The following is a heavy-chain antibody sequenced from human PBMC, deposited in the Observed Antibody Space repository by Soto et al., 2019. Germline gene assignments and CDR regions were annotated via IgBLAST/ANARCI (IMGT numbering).Heavy chain of an antibody. CDR1: GGSISSYY. V-gene: IGHV4-59*01. Sequence: SETLSLTCTVSGGSISSYYWSWIRQPPGKGLEWIGYMYYSGSTNYNPSLKSRVTISVDTSKNQFSLKLSSVTAADTAVYYCARGLGGDYYDSGGYYNNFDYWSQGNLVTVSS. CDR2: MYYSGST. J-gene: IGHJ4*02. CDR3: ARGLGGDYYDSGGYYNNFDY. D-gene: IGHD3-22*01.